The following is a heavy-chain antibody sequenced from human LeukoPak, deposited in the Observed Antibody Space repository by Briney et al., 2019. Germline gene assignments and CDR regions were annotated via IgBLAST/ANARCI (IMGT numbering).Heavy chain of an antibody. CDR3: ARDRGIAAAGGDY. V-gene: IGHV1-2*02. CDR2: INPNSGGT. D-gene: IGHD6-13*01. Sequence: GASVKVSCRASGYTFTGYYMHWVRQAPGQGLEWMGWINPNSGGTNYAQKFQGRVTITADKSTSTAYMELSSLRSEDTAVYYCARDRGIAAAGGDYWGQGTLVTVSS. CDR1: GYTFTGYY. J-gene: IGHJ4*02.